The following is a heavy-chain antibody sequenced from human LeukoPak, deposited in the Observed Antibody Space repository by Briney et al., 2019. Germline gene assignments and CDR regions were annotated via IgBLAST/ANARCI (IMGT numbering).Heavy chain of an antibody. CDR2: ISASGDST. J-gene: IGHJ4*02. CDR3: AKNHHPTGREHSDY. D-gene: IGHD1-1*01. V-gene: IGHV3-23*01. CDR1: GFTFSSYG. Sequence: GGTLRLSCSASGFTFSSYGMNWVRQAPGKGLEWVSLISASGDSTYYKDSVKGRFIISRDNSKNTLYLQMNSLRAEDTALYYCAKNHHPTGREHSDYWGQGTLVVVSS.